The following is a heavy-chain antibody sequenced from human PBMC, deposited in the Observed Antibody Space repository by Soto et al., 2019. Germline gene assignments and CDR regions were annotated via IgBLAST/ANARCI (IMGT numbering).Heavy chain of an antibody. CDR2: ISSSGSTI. Sequence: QVQLVESGGGLVKPGGSLRLSCAASGFTFSDYYMSWIRQAPGKGLEWVSYISSSGSTIYYAESVKGRFTISRDNAKNSLYRQMNSLRAEVTAVYYCASPTVTPHYGMDVWGQGTTVTVSS. CDR3: ASPTVTPHYGMDV. D-gene: IGHD4-17*01. V-gene: IGHV3-11*01. CDR1: GFTFSDYY. J-gene: IGHJ6*02.